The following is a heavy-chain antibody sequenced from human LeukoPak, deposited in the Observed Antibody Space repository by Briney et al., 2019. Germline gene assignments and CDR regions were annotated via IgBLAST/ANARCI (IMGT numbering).Heavy chain of an antibody. V-gene: IGHV3-7*03. J-gene: IGHJ4*02. CDR3: ARALDVDIVATEGVDY. CDR2: INRDGSEK. D-gene: IGHD5-12*01. Sequence: LPGGSLRLSCAASGFTFSSYWMNWVRQAPGKGVEWVANINRDGSEKYYVDSVKGRFTISRDNAKNSLYLQMNSLRAEDTAVYYCARALDVDIVATEGVDYWGQGTLVTVSS. CDR1: GFTFSSYW.